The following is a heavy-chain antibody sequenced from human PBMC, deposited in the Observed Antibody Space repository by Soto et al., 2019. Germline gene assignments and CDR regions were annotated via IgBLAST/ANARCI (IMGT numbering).Heavy chain of an antibody. V-gene: IGHV1-18*01. Sequence: QVQLVQSGGEVKKPGASVKVSCKAAGYTFTSYGISWVRQAPGQGLEWMGWISVYNGNTNYAQNLQGRVTMTTDTSQSKXYMELRSLNSDDTAVYYCARAGYCSGGSCLNWFDPWGQGTLVTVSS. CDR3: ARAGYCSGGSCLNWFDP. CDR2: ISVYNGNT. D-gene: IGHD2-15*01. J-gene: IGHJ5*02. CDR1: GYTFTSYG.